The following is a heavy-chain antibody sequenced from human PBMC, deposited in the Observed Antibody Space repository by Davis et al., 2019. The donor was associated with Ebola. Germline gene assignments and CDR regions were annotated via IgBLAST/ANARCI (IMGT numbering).Heavy chain of an antibody. D-gene: IGHD1-26*01. CDR3: AKVRWSELPSGNIDY. CDR1: GLSVTSSH. V-gene: IGHV3-66*01. J-gene: IGHJ4*02. Sequence: GGSLRLSCAASGLSVTSSHMSWVRQAPGKGLEWVSVIYRGGPTHYADSVKGRFTISRDNPKNTVYLQMNSLRAEDTAVYYCAKVRWSELPSGNIDYWGQGTLVTVSS. CDR2: IYRGGPT.